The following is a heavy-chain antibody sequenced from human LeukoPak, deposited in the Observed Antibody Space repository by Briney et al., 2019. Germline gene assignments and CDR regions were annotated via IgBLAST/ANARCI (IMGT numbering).Heavy chain of an antibody. J-gene: IGHJ5*02. D-gene: IGHD6-13*01. V-gene: IGHV3-23*01. CDR1: GFTFSSYA. Sequence: GRSLRLSCAASGFTFSSYAMSWVRQAPGKGLEWVSAISGSGGSTYYADSVKGRFTISRDNSKNTLYLQMNSLRAEDTAVYYCAKDSFLRIAAAANWFDPWGQGTLVTVSS. CDR3: AKDSFLRIAAAANWFDP. CDR2: ISGSGGST.